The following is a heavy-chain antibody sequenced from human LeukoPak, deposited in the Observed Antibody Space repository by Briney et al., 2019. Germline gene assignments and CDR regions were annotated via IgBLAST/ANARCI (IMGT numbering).Heavy chain of an antibody. Sequence: SGGSLRLSCAASGFTFSSYEMNWVRQAPGKGLEWVSSISSTSSYIYYADSVKGRFTISRDNAKNSLFLRMNSLRAEDTAVYYCALLAFYYDSSGQDAFDIWGQGTMVTVSS. V-gene: IGHV3-21*01. CDR2: ISSTSSYI. CDR3: ALLAFYYDSSGQDAFDI. D-gene: IGHD3-22*01. J-gene: IGHJ3*02. CDR1: GFTFSSYE.